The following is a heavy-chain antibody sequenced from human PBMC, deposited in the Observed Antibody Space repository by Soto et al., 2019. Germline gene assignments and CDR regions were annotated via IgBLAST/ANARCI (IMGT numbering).Heavy chain of an antibody. CDR3: ARDSYYDTSGNLPPDF. J-gene: IGHJ4*02. V-gene: IGHV1-3*03. D-gene: IGHD3-22*01. CDR1: DTPSLAML. CDR2: STLAMVT. Sequence: GASVRSPARLLDTPSLAMLCIGCARPPDKGLSGWDGSTLAMVTQNDYYVESVKGRFTASRDNSKNTLYLQMNSLRAEDTAVYYCARDSYYDTSGNLPPDFWGQGTVVTVSS.